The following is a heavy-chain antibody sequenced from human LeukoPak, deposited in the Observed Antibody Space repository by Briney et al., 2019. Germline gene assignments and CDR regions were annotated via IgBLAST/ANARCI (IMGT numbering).Heavy chain of an antibody. J-gene: IGHJ1*01. CDR2: INWNGGST. CDR3: ASSGNSEEWELQYFQH. Sequence: GGSLRLSCAASGFTFDDYGMSWVRHAPGKGLEWVSGINWNGGSTGYADSVKGRFTISRDNAKNSLYLQMNSLRAEDTALYYCASSGNSEEWELQYFQHWGQGTLVTVSS. CDR1: GFTFDDYG. V-gene: IGHV3-20*04. D-gene: IGHD1-26*01.